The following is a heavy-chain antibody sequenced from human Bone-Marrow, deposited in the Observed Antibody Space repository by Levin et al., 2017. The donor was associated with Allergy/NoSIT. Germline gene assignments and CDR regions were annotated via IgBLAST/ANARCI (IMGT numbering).Heavy chain of an antibody. V-gene: IGHV3-11*01. CDR2: ISSSGSTI. CDR3: ARYSGGGGYSYGYHDYGMDV. Sequence: GGSLRLSCAASXXXXXXXXXSLCLGGRGKGLEWVSYISSSGSTIYYADSVKGRFTISRDNAKNSLYLQMNSLRAEDTAVYYCARYSGGGGYSYGYHDYGMDVWGQGTTVTVSS. D-gene: IGHD5-18*01. J-gene: IGHJ6*02. CDR1: XXXXXXXX.